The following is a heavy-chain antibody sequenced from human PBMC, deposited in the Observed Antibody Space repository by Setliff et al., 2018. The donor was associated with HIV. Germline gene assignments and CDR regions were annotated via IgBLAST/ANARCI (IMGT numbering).Heavy chain of an antibody. J-gene: IGHJ4*02. CDR3: AIDGAGGWLRPMPDY. D-gene: IGHD5-12*01. V-gene: IGHV1-24*01. Sequence: ASVKVSCKLSGYTLTEVSMHCVRQAPGKGLEWMGYFDPQDGETVYAQKCQGRVTMTEDTSTDTDYMEMSGLRSEDTAVYYCAIDGAGGWLRPMPDYWGQGTLVTVS. CDR1: GYTLTEVS. CDR2: FDPQDGET.